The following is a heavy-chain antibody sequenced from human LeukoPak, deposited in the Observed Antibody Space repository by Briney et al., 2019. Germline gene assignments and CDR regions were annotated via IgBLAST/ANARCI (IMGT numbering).Heavy chain of an antibody. D-gene: IGHD6-13*01. Sequence: PSETLSLTCTVSGGSISSYYWSWIRQPPGKGLEWIGYIYYSGSTNYNPSLKSRVTISVDTSKNQFSLKLSSVTAADTAMYYCASSPQLDYFDYWGQGTLVTVSS. J-gene: IGHJ4*02. CDR1: GGSISSYY. CDR2: IYYSGST. V-gene: IGHV4-59*01. CDR3: ASSPQLDYFDY.